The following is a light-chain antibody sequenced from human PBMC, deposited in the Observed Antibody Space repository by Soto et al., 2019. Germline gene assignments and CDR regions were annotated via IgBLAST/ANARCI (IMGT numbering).Light chain of an antibody. CDR1: QSVASYY. J-gene: IGKJ1*01. V-gene: IGKV3-20*01. CDR3: QQYGSSPWT. Sequence: EVVLTQSPGTLSLSPGERATLSCRASQSVASYYLGWYQQKAGQAPRLLIYGASSRATGIPERFSGSGSGTDFTLTISRLEPEDFAVYYCQQYGSSPWTFGQGTKVDIK. CDR2: GAS.